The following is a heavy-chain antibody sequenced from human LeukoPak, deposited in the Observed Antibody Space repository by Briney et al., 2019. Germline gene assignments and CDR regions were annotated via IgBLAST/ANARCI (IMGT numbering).Heavy chain of an antibody. J-gene: IGHJ4*02. D-gene: IGHD3-22*01. Sequence: ASVKVSCKASGYTFTGYYMHWVRQAPGQGLEWMGWINPNSGGTNYAQKFQGRVTMTRDTSISTAYMELSRLRSDDTAVYYCARDQGGVYYYDSSGYPDYWGRGTLVTVSS. CDR3: ARDQGGVYYYDSSGYPDY. V-gene: IGHV1-2*02. CDR2: INPNSGGT. CDR1: GYTFTGYY.